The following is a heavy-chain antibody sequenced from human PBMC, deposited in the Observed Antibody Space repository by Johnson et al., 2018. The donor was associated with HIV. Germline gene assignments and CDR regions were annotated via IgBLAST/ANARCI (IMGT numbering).Heavy chain of an antibody. J-gene: IGHJ3*02. CDR2: IRSKAYGGTT. Sequence: VQLVESGGGLVQPGRSLRLSCTASGFIFGDYAMSWVRQAPGRGLEWVGFIRSKAYGGTTENAASVKGRFTISRDDSKSIAYLQMNSLKTEDTAVYYCARAGAVGFDAFDIWGQGTMVTVSS. D-gene: IGHD6-19*01. CDR1: GFIFGDYA. V-gene: IGHV3-49*04. CDR3: ARAGAVGFDAFDI.